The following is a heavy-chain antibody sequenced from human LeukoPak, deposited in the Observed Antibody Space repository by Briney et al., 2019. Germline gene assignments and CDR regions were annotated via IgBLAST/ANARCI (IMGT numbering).Heavy chain of an antibody. Sequence: PSETLSLTCTVSGDSIRSSGYYWGWIRQPPGKGLECIGSIYYNGRTYYNPSLKSRVTISADTSKNQFSLKLTSVIVADTAVYYCARLGLVSYYYYMDVWGKGTTVTVSS. J-gene: IGHJ6*03. CDR1: GDSIRSSGYY. CDR3: ARLGLVSYYYYMDV. CDR2: IYYNGRT. V-gene: IGHV4-39*01. D-gene: IGHD1-26*01.